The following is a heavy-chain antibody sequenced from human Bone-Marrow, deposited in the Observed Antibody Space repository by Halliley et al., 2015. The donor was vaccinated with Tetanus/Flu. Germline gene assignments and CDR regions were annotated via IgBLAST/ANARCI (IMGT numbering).Heavy chain of an antibody. V-gene: IGHV3-21*01. J-gene: IGHJ1*01. D-gene: IGHD2-2*01. CDR2: TGSFI. CDR3: ARTLGYCSSTSCPPGAEYFHY. Sequence: TGSFIYYADSVKGRFTISRDNAKNSLFLQMDSLRAEDTAVYYCARTLGYCSSTSCPPGAEYFHYWGQGTLVTVSS.